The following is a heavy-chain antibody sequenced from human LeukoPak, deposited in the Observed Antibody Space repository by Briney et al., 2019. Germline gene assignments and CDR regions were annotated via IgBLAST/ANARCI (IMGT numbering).Heavy chain of an antibody. CDR3: ARDASHFDSSGYFHNYYYGMDV. V-gene: IGHV3-30*04. CDR1: GFTFSSYA. D-gene: IGHD3-22*01. CDR2: ISYDGSNK. Sequence: GGSLRLSCAASGFTFSSYAMHWVRQAPGKGLEWVAVISYDGSNKYYADSVKGRFTISRDNSKNTLYLQMNSLGADDTAVYYCARDASHFDSSGYFHNYYYGMDVWGQGTTVTVSS. J-gene: IGHJ6*02.